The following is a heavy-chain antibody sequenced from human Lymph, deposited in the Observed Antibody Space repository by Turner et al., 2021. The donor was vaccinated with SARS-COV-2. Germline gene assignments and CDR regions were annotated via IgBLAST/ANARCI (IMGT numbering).Heavy chain of an antibody. CDR1: GFTFSSYA. CDR2: ISGSGGST. D-gene: IGHD3-22*01. CDR3: AKNEMAMIVVVITLFDY. J-gene: IGHJ4*02. Sequence: EVQLLESGGGLVQPGGSLRLSCAASGFTFSSYAMSRGRQAPGKGLEWVSVISGSGGSTYYADSVKGRFTISRDNSKNTLYLQMNSLRAEDTAVYYCAKNEMAMIVVVITLFDYWGQGTLVTVSS. V-gene: IGHV3-23*01.